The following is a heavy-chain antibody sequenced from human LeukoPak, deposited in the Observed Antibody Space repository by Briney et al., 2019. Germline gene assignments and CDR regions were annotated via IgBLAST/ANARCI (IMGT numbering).Heavy chain of an antibody. CDR1: GYTFTDYY. V-gene: IGHV1-2*02. CDR3: VRDGTFDI. CDR2: INPDSGVT. D-gene: IGHD2-15*01. J-gene: IGHJ3*02. Sequence: ASVKVSCKASGYTFTDYYMHWVGQAPGQGLEWMGWINPDSGVTNYPQKSQGRVTMTRDTSSSTAYMELIRLRSDDTAVYYCVRDGTFDIWGQGTMVTVSS.